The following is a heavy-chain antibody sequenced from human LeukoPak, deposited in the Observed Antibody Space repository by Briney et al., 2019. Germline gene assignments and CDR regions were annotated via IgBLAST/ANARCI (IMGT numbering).Heavy chain of an antibody. D-gene: IGHD2-21*01. V-gene: IGHV3-21*01. Sequence: PGGSLRLSCAASGFSFSTYNMNWVRQAPGKGLEWVSSITMSSTYIYYADSVKGRFTISRDNAKNSVFLQMNSLRAEDTAVYYCARVFRDYYLDAWGQGTLVTVSS. J-gene: IGHJ4*02. CDR2: ITMSSTYI. CDR3: ARVFRDYYLDA. CDR1: GFSFSTYN.